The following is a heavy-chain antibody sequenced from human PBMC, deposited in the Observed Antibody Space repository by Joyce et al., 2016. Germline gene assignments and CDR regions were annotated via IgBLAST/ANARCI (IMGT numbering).Heavy chain of an antibody. Sequence: QVHLVESGGGVVQPGRSLRLSCVASGFRFNIYGMHWVRQAPGKGLEWLAVIWNYGSKKDYADSVKGRFTISRDNSKNTLYLQMNSLRVEDTAVYYCASRSPASDYWGQGTLVTVSS. CDR1: GFRFNIYG. CDR3: ASRSPASDY. D-gene: IGHD2-2*01. CDR2: IWNYGSKK. V-gene: IGHV3-33*03. J-gene: IGHJ4*02.